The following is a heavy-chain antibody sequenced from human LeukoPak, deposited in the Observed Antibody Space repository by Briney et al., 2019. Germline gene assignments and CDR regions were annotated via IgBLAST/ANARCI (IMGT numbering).Heavy chain of an antibody. V-gene: IGHV1-8*02. CDR1: GYAFTSYG. D-gene: IGHD6-19*01. CDR2: MNPNSGNT. J-gene: IGHJ4*02. CDR3: ARYSSGSFDFDY. Sequence: ASVKVSCKASGYAFTSYGINWVRQATGQGLEWMGWMNPNSGNTGYAQKFQGRVTMTRNTSISTAYMELSSLRSEDTAVYYCARYSSGSFDFDYWGQGTLVTVSS.